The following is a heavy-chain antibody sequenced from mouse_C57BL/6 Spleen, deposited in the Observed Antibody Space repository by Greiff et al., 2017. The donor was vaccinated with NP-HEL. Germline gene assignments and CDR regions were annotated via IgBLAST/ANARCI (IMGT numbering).Heavy chain of an antibody. CDR1: GYTFTDYE. J-gene: IGHJ3*01. D-gene: IGHD2-2*01. V-gene: IGHV1-15*01. CDR3: TRGYDSWFAY. Sequence: QVQLQQSGAELVRPGASVTLSCKASGYTFTDYEMHWVKQTPVHGLEWIGAIDPETGGTAYNQKFKGKAILTADKSSSTAYMELRSLTSEDSAVYYCTRGYDSWFAYWGQGTLVTVSA. CDR2: IDPETGGT.